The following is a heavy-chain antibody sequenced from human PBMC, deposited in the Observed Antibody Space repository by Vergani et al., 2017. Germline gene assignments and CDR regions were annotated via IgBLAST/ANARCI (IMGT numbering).Heavy chain of an antibody. CDR1: GGSISSYY. D-gene: IGHD6-6*01. CDR2: IYYSGST. CDR3: ARGLVAARPDRYFDY. J-gene: IGHJ4*02. V-gene: IGHV4-59*01. Sequence: QVQLHESGPGLVKPSETLSLTCTVSGGSISSYYWSWIRQPPGKGLEWIGYIYYSGSTNYNPSLKSRVTISVDTSKNQFSLKLSSVTAADTAVYYCARGLVAARPDRYFDYWGQGTLVTVSS.